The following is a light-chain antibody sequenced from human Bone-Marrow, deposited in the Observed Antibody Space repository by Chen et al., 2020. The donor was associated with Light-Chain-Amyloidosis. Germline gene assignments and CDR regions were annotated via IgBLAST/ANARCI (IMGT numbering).Light chain of an antibody. J-gene: IGLJ1*01. CDR1: SSDVGDYKY. Sequence: QSALTQPRAVSGSPGQSVTVSCTGTSSDVGDYKYVSWYQQHPGKAPKVIIYDVSQRPSGVPDRFSGSKSGNTASLTISGLQVEDEADYYCCSYAGNSKAVFGTGTKVTVL. V-gene: IGLV2-11*01. CDR2: DVS. CDR3: CSYAGNSKAV.